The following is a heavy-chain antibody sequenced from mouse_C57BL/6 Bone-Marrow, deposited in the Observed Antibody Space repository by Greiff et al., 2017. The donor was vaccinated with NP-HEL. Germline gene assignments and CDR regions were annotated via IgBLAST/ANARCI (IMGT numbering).Heavy chain of an antibody. D-gene: IGHD1-1*01. CDR2: INPNNGGT. J-gene: IGHJ2*01. Sequence: VQLQQSGPELVKPGASVKIPCKASGYTFTDYNMDWVKQSHGKSLEWIGDINPNNGGTIYNQKFKGKATLTVDKSSSTAYMELRSLTSESTAVYFCARVAYYYGSSRFDYWGQGTTLTVSS. V-gene: IGHV1-18*01. CDR1: GYTFTDYN. CDR3: ARVAYYYGSSRFDY.